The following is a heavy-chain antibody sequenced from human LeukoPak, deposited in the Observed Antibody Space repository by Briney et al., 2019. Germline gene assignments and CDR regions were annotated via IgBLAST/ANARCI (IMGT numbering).Heavy chain of an antibody. CDR1: GFTFSSYA. CDR3: ASTGGHSSGYYYPGY. V-gene: IGHV3-23*01. Sequence: PGGFLRLSCAGSGFTFSSYAMSWVRQAPGKGLEWVSAISGSGGNTYNADSVKGRFTISRDNSKNTLYLQMNSLRAEDTAVYYCASTGGHSSGYYYPGYWGQGTLVTVSS. J-gene: IGHJ4*02. CDR2: ISGSGGNT. D-gene: IGHD3-22*01.